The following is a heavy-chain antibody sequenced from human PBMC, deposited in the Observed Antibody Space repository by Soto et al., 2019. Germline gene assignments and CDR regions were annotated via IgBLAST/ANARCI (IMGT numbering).Heavy chain of an antibody. V-gene: IGHV4-4*07. D-gene: IGHD6-13*01. Sequence: SETLSLTCTVYGGSISSYYWSWIRQPAGKGLEWIGRIYTSGSTNYNPSFKSRVTMSVDTSKNQFSLKLSSVTAADTAVYYCASGYSSSWSYGMDVWGQGTTVTVSS. CDR1: GGSISSYY. CDR3: ASGYSSSWSYGMDV. CDR2: IYTSGST. J-gene: IGHJ6*02.